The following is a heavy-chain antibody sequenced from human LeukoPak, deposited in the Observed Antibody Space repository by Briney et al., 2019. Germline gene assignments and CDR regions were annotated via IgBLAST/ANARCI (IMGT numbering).Heavy chain of an antibody. J-gene: IGHJ6*02. CDR2: INHSGST. D-gene: IGHD6-13*01. Sequence: SETLSLTCAVYGGSFSGYYWSWIRQPPGKGLEWIGEINHSGSTNYNSSLKSRVTISVDTSKNQFSLKLSSVTAADTAVYYCARGPIAAAIMYYYYYYGMDVWGQGTTVTVSS. CDR3: ARGPIAAAIMYYYYYYGMDV. V-gene: IGHV4-34*01. CDR1: GGSFSGYY.